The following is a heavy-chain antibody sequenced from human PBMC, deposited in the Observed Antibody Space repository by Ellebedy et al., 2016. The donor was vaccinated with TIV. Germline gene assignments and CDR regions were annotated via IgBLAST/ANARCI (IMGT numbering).Heavy chain of an antibody. CDR2: IYYSGST. V-gene: IGHV4-30-4*02. Sequence: SETLSLXXTVSGGSISSADYYWTWIRQSRGKGLEWIEYIYYSGSTYYNPSLKSRVMISEDTSKNQFSLKLTSVTAADTAIYYCARSMVRGVFARFHPWGQGTLVTVSS. CDR1: GGSISSADYY. J-gene: IGHJ5*02. CDR3: ARSMVRGVFARFHP. D-gene: IGHD3-10*01.